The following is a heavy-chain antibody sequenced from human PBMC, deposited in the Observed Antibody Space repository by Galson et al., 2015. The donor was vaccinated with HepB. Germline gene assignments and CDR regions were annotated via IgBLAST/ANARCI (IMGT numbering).Heavy chain of an antibody. V-gene: IGHV3-53*01. J-gene: IGHJ4*02. Sequence: SLRLSCAAPGLTVSNNYMNWVRQAPGKGLEWVSIIYSGGNKNYADSVKGRFTISRDNSKNTVYLQMNSLRAEDTAVYYCASFGGPNIGTWGQGTLVTVSS. CDR2: IYSGGNK. CDR3: ASFGGPNIGT. D-gene: IGHD5-12*01. CDR1: GLTVSNNY.